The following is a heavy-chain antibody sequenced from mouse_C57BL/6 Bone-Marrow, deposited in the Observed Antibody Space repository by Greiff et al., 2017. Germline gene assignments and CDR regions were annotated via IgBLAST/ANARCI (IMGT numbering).Heavy chain of an antibody. CDR3: ARWGLRRAMDY. D-gene: IGHD2-4*01. J-gene: IGHJ4*01. CDR1: GYTFTSYW. V-gene: IGHV1-64*01. CDR2: IHPNSGST. Sequence: VQLQQPGAELVKPGASVKLSCKASGYTFTSYWMHWVKQRPGQGLEWIGMIHPNSGSTNYNEKFKSKATLTVDKSSRTAYMQLSSLTSEDSAVYYCARWGLRRAMDYWGQGTSVTVSS.